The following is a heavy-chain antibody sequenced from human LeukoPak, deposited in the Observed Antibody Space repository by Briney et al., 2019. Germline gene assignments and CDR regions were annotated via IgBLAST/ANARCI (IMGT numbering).Heavy chain of an antibody. CDR1: GFTFSSYG. V-gene: IGHV3-30*18. CDR2: ISYDGSNK. Sequence: GRSLRLSCAASGFTFSSYGMHWVRQAPGKGLEWVAVISYDGSNKYYADSVQGRFTISRDNSKNTLYLQMNSLRAEDTAVYYCAKGHHLSSGFDYWGQGTLVTVSS. CDR3: AKGHHLSSGFDY. D-gene: IGHD6-19*01. J-gene: IGHJ4*02.